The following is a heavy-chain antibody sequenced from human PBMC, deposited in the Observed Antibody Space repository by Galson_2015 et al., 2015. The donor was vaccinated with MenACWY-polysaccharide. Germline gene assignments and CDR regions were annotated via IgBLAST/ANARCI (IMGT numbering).Heavy chain of an antibody. CDR3: ARVDCSGTICYFAY. D-gene: IGHD2-15*01. Sequence: SVKVSCKASGGTFDSYGISRVRQAPGQGLEWMGRIIPIAGMVNYAQKFRDRVTITADRSTSTAHLDLSSLTSEDTAVYYCARVDCSGTICYFAYWGQGTLVTVSS. V-gene: IGHV1-69*04. J-gene: IGHJ4*02. CDR1: GGTFDSYG. CDR2: IIPIAGMV.